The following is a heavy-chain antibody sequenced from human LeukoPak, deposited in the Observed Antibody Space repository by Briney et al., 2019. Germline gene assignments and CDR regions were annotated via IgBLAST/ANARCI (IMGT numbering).Heavy chain of an antibody. Sequence: GGSLRLSCAASGFTFSDYGVNWVRQAPGKGLEWVAYISSSSGTIYYADSVKGRFTVSRDNAKNLLFLQMTGLRAADTAVHYCARSLCYDTGCSFDNWGQGTLVAVSS. D-gene: IGHD3-3*01. V-gene: IGHV3-48*04. CDR2: ISSSSGTI. CDR1: GFTFSDYG. J-gene: IGHJ4*02. CDR3: ARSLCYDTGCSFDN.